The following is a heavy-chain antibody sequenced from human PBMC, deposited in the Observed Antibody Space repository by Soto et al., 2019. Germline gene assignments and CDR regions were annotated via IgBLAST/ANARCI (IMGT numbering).Heavy chain of an antibody. CDR2: INNRGST. Sequence: SETLSLTCTVSGGSFSTSGYYWGWIRQPPGKGLEWIGSINNRGSTYYNPSLKSRVTISVDTSKNQFSLKLGSVIAADTAMYYCARHGFGIYNWFDPWGQGTLVTVSS. CDR3: ARHGFGIYNWFDP. V-gene: IGHV4-39*01. J-gene: IGHJ5*02. D-gene: IGHD3-16*01. CDR1: GGSFSTSGYY.